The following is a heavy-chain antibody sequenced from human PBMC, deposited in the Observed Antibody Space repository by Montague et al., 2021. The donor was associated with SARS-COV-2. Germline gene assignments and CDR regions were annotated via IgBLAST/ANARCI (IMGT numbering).Heavy chain of an antibody. CDR3: ARGRFYYDSGELGS. D-gene: IGHD3-22*01. CDR1: GGSTNNYY. Sequence: SETLSLTCTVSGGSTNNYYWSWIRQPAGKGLEWIGRIHASGISTXKPSLETRVTMSVDTSKNQFSLKLSSVTAADTAVYYCARGRFYYDSGELGSWGQGTLVTVSS. J-gene: IGHJ5*02. V-gene: IGHV4-4*07. CDR2: IHASGIS.